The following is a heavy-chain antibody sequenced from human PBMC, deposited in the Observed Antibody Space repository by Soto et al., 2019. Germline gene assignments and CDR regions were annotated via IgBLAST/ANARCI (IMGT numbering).Heavy chain of an antibody. CDR1: GGSISSYY. Sequence: SETLSLTCTVSGGSISSYYWSWIRQPPGKGLEWIGYIYYSGSTNYNPSLKSRVTISVDTSKDQFSLKLSSVTAADTAVYYCARGAITMVRGVRDYGMDVWGQGTTVTVSS. CDR2: IYYSGST. CDR3: ARGAITMVRGVRDYGMDV. D-gene: IGHD3-10*01. J-gene: IGHJ6*02. V-gene: IGHV4-59*01.